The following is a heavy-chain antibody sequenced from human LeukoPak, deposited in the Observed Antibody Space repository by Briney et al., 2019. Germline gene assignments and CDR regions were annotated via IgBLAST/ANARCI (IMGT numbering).Heavy chain of an antibody. D-gene: IGHD6-19*01. V-gene: IGHV3-30-3*01. Sequence: GGSLRLSCAASGXTFCTYAMHWVRQAPGKGLEWVAIISYDGTNKYYADSVKGRFTISRDNSKNTLYLQMNSLRAEDTAVYYCARDDPYSSGWYIVFDIWGQGTMVTVSS. CDR3: ARDDPYSSGWYIVFDI. J-gene: IGHJ3*02. CDR2: ISYDGTNK. CDR1: GXTFCTYA.